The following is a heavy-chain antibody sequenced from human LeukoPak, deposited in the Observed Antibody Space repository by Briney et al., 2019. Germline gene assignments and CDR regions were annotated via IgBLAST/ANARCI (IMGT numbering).Heavy chain of an antibody. V-gene: IGHV1-2*02. CDR3: ARDRGIVVVPAGLDY. Sequence: ASVKVSCKASGYTFTGYYMHWVRQAPGQGLEWMGWINPNSGGTNYAQKFQGRVTMTRDTSISTAYMELSRLRSDDTAVYYCARDRGIVVVPAGLDYWGQGTLVTVSS. CDR2: INPNSGGT. J-gene: IGHJ4*02. CDR1: GYTFTGYY. D-gene: IGHD2-2*01.